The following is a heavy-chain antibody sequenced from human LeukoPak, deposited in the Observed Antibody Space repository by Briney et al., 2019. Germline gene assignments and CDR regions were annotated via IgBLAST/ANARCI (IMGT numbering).Heavy chain of an antibody. V-gene: IGHV6-1*01. Sequence: SQTLSLTCVVSGDSVSSKNGAWNWIRQSPSRGLEWLGRTYYRYKWYNDYAESMEGRMTISQDTSKNQYSLHLNSVTPDDTAVYYCARDFGTTGWHTFDYWGQGTLVTVSS. CDR1: GDSVSSKNGA. J-gene: IGHJ4*02. CDR3: ARDFGTTGWHTFDY. CDR2: TYYRYKWYN. D-gene: IGHD6-19*01.